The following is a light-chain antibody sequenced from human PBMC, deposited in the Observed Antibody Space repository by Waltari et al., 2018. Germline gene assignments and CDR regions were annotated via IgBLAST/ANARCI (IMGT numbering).Light chain of an antibody. CDR3: QQYNNWPRLT. CDR2: GAS. V-gene: IGKV3D-15*03. Sequence: EIVMTQSPATLSVSPGESATLPCRASQSVSSNLAWYQQKPGQAPRLLIYGASIRATGIPARFSGSGSGTEFTLTISILQSEDFAVYYCQQYNNWPRLTFGGGTKVEIK. J-gene: IGKJ4*01. CDR1: QSVSSN.